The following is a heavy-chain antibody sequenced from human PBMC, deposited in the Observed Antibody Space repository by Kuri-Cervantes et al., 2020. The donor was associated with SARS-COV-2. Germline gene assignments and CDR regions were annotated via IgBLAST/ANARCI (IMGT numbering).Heavy chain of an antibody. CDR2: ITGSAGRT. CDR1: GFTFSSYA. V-gene: IGHV3-23*01. D-gene: IGHD3-16*01. J-gene: IGHJ4*02. Sequence: GGSLRLSCSASGFTFSSYAMTWVRQAPGKGLEWVSTITGSAGRTNYADSVKGRFTISRDNSKNTMYLQMNSVRAEDTALYYCARDLGGVSGPFDYWGQGTLVTVSS. CDR3: ARDLGGVSGPFDY.